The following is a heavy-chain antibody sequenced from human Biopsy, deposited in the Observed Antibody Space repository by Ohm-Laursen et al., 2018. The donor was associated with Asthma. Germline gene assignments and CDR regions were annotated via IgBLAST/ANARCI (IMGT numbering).Heavy chain of an antibody. CDR3: ASDFPKDYVRYNFQF. J-gene: IGHJ4*02. V-gene: IGHV1-24*01. CDR1: GYGLTDLS. CDR2: HDHEEGGT. D-gene: IGHD4-17*01. Sequence: GASVTASCTLSGYGLTDLSMHWVRLAPGQGLEWMGGHDHEEGGTVNARRFQGRVTMTEDTSTDTAYMELSSLSSDDPAVYYCASDFPKDYVRYNFQFWGQGTLVTVSS.